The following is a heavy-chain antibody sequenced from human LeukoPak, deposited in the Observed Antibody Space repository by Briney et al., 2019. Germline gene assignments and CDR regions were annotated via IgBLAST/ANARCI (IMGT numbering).Heavy chain of an antibody. CDR2: ISGSGGGT. CDR1: GITLSNYG. V-gene: IGHV3-23*01. CDR3: AKRGVGIRVLLVGFHKEAYYFDS. Sequence: GGSLRLSCAVSGITLSNYGMSWVRLAPDKGLEWVDGISGSGGGTQYADSVKGRFTISRDNSKNTLYLQLNTLRAEDTAEDFCAKRGVGIRVLLVGFHKEAYYFDSWGQGALVTVS. D-gene: IGHD2-8*02. J-gene: IGHJ4*02.